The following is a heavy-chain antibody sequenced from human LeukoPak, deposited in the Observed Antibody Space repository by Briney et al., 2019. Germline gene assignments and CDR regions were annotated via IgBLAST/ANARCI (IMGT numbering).Heavy chain of an antibody. CDR2: ISGSGGST. Sequence: GWSLRLSCPASGFTFSSYARSWLRQAPGKGLEWVSAISGSGGSTFYADSVKGRFTISRDNSKNTLYLQMNSLRAEDTAVYYCARTYGSGSYGAEYFQHWSQGTLVTVSS. V-gene: IGHV3-23*01. J-gene: IGHJ1*01. CDR3: ARTYGSGSYGAEYFQH. D-gene: IGHD3-10*01. CDR1: GFTFSSYA.